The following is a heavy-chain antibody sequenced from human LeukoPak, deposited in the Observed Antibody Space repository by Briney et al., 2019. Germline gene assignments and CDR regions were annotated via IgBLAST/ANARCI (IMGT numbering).Heavy chain of an antibody. Sequence: GGSLRLSCAASGFTVSSNYMSWVRQAPGKGLEWGSVIYSGGSTYYADSVKGRFTISRDNSKNTLYLQMNSLRAEDTAVYYCARAGGSYYPLVYWGQGTLVTVSS. J-gene: IGHJ4*02. D-gene: IGHD1-26*01. V-gene: IGHV3-53*01. CDR2: IYSGGST. CDR1: GFTVSSNY. CDR3: ARAGGSYYPLVY.